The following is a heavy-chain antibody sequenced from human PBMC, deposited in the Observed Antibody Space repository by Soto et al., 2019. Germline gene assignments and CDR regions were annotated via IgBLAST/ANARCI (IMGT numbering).Heavy chain of an antibody. CDR3: ARVGTNYDFWSGYYTRYYGMDV. CDR1: GGSISSYY. J-gene: IGHJ6*02. CDR2: IYYSGST. Sequence: SETLSLTCTVSGGSISSYYWSWIRQPPGTGLGWIGYIYYSGSTNYNPSLKSRVTISVDTSKNQFSLKLSSVTAADTAVYYCARVGTNYDFWSGYYTRYYGMDVWGQGTTVTVSS. V-gene: IGHV4-59*01. D-gene: IGHD3-3*01.